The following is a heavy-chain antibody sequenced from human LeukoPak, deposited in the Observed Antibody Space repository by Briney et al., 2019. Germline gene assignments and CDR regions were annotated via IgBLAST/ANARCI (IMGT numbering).Heavy chain of an antibody. J-gene: IGHJ4*02. CDR3: ARDLVYSSSWYPSDY. D-gene: IGHD6-13*01. CDR2: IYYSGST. CDR1: GYSISSGYY. Sequence: SETLSLTCTVSGYSISSGYYWGWIRQPPGRGLEWIGSIYYSGSTYYNPSLKSRVTISVDTSKNQFSMKLSSVTAADTAVYYCARDLVYSSSWYPSDYWGQGTLVTVSS. V-gene: IGHV4-38-2*02.